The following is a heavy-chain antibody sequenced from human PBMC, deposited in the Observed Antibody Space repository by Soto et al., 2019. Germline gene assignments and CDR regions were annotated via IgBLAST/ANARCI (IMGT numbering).Heavy chain of an antibody. CDR1: GFTFSSYG. Sequence: PGGSLRLSCAASGFTFSSYGMHWVRQAPGKGLEWVAVISYDGSNKYYADSVKGRFTISRDNSKNTLYLQMNSLRAEDTAVYYCAKDSGYDSPSFDYWGQGTLVTVSS. CDR2: ISYDGSNK. D-gene: IGHD5-12*01. J-gene: IGHJ4*02. CDR3: AKDSGYDSPSFDY. V-gene: IGHV3-30*18.